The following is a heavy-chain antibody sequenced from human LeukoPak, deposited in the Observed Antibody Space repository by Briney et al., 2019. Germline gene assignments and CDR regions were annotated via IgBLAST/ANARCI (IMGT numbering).Heavy chain of an antibody. D-gene: IGHD3-22*01. V-gene: IGHV3-33*01. CDR3: ARDKDLSGYYSYYFDH. Sequence: GGSLRLSCAASGFTFSSYGMHWVRQAPGKGLEWVAVIWYDGSNKYYADSVKGRFTISRDNSKNTLYLQMNSLRAEDTAVYYCARDKDLSGYYSYYFDHWGQGTLVTVSS. J-gene: IGHJ4*02. CDR2: IWYDGSNK. CDR1: GFTFSSYG.